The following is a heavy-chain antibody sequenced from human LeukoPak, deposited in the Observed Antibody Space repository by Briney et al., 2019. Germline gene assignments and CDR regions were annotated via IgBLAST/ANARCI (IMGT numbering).Heavy chain of an antibody. Sequence: PSETLSLTCTVSGGSISSYYWSWIRQPAGKGLEWIGRIYTSGSTNYNPSLKSRVTMSVDTSKNQFSLKLSSVTAADTAVYYCAGSMVRGVVTNYYYGMDVWGQGTTVTVSS. D-gene: IGHD3-10*01. CDR3: AGSMVRGVVTNYYYGMDV. CDR2: IYTSGST. V-gene: IGHV4-4*07. J-gene: IGHJ6*02. CDR1: GGSISSYY.